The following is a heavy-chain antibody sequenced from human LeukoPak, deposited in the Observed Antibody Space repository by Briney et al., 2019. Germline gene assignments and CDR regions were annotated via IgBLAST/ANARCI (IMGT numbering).Heavy chain of an antibody. CDR3: AKDQYYYDSSGYDY. CDR2: ISSDGSIT. Sequence: GGSVRLSCAASGFTFSTYLMHWVRQAPGKGLECVALISSDGSITYYSDSVKGRFTISRDNSKNTLYLQMNSLRAEDTAVYYCAKDQYYYDSSGYDYWGQGTLVTVSS. CDR1: GFTFSTYL. D-gene: IGHD3-22*01. J-gene: IGHJ4*02. V-gene: IGHV3-30*18.